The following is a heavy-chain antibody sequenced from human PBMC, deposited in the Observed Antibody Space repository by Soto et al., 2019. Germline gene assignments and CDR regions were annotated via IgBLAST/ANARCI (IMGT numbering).Heavy chain of an antibody. Sequence: VQLLESGGGLVQPGGSLRLSCTASGFIFRDYAMTWVRQAPGKGLEWVSGIRGGGTGTFYADSVKGRFTISRDNSKNTLFLQLNTLRAEDTAIYYCARALGYCSGTACHGSNHYMDFWGNGTTVTVS. D-gene: IGHD2-15*01. V-gene: IGHV3-23*01. CDR3: ARALGYCSGTACHGSNHYMDF. CDR1: GFIFRDYA. J-gene: IGHJ6*03. CDR2: IRGGGTGT.